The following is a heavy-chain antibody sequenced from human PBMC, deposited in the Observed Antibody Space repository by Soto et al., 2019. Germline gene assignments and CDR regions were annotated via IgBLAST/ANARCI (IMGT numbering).Heavy chain of an antibody. Sequence: GWSLRLSCAASGFTFTSNSMNLVRQAPGKGLEWISYITSSSSTIYYADYVKGRFTISRDNAKNSLYLQMNSLRDDDTAVYYCARGRVGNAYFEYWGKGALVTVSS. CDR3: ARGRVGNAYFEY. CDR2: ITSSSSTI. CDR1: GFTFTSNS. V-gene: IGHV3-48*02. D-gene: IGHD1-1*01. J-gene: IGHJ4*02.